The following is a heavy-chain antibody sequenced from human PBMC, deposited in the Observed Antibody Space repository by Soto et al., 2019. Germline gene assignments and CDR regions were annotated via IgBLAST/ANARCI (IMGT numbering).Heavy chain of an antibody. CDR1: GGTFSSYA. Sequence: QVQLVQSGAEVKKPGSSVKVSCKASGGTFSSYAISWVRQAPGQGLEWMGGIIPIFGTANYAQKFQGRVTINGEESTGKGYMELRSLRSGDTAVYYCARDVGGGRYSFDYWGQGTLVTVSS. CDR3: ARDVGGGRYSFDY. CDR2: IIPIFGTA. J-gene: IGHJ4*02. V-gene: IGHV1-69*01. D-gene: IGHD1-26*01.